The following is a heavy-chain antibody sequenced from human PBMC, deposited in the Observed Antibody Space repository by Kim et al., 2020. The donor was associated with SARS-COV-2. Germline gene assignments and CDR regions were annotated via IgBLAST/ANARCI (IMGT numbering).Heavy chain of an antibody. Sequence: ASVKVSCKSSGYTFTHNYIHWVRQAPGQGLEWMGWIDPDSGGTKNAQVFQDRITMTSVTSIRTAYMDLTRLTSDDTAIYYCARSLGHCNDGGCYSWGQGTPVTVSS. V-gene: IGHV1-2*02. CDR2: IDPDSGGT. CDR1: GYTFTHNY. J-gene: IGHJ4*02. CDR3: ARSLGHCNDGGCYS. D-gene: IGHD2-15*01.